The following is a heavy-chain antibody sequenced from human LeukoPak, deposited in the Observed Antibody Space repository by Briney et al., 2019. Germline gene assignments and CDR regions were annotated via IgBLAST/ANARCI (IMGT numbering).Heavy chain of an antibody. CDR1: GGSISSYY. V-gene: IGHV4-59*01. CDR2: IYDSGTT. CDR3: ARETTLTGYSSGLGFNY. D-gene: IGHD6-19*01. Sequence: SETLSLPCTVSGGSISSYYWSWIRQPPGEGLEGMGHIYDSGTTNYNTTLKSRVTMSVDSSKNQLSLKLTSVTAADTAVYYCARETTLTGYSSGLGFNYWGQGTLVTVSS. J-gene: IGHJ4*02.